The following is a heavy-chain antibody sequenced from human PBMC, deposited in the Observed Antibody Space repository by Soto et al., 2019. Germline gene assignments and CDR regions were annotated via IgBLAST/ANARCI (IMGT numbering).Heavy chain of an antibody. D-gene: IGHD4-17*01. CDR1: GFSFSTYP. Sequence: EAQLLESGGGLVQPGGSLRVSCAAAGFSFSTYPMSWVRQAPGKGLEWLSAVSAGGDNTWYADSVKGRFTISRDNSRNTLYLQMNNLRAEDTAIYYCTKGPDYDDYVCRDLWGQGTLVTVSP. V-gene: IGHV3-23*01. CDR3: TKGPDYDDYVCRDL. J-gene: IGHJ4*02. CDR2: VSAGGDNT.